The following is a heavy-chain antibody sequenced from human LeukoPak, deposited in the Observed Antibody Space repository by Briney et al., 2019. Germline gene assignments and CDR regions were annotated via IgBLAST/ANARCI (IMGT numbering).Heavy chain of an antibody. CDR2: ISYDGSNK. J-gene: IGHJ4*02. V-gene: IGHV3-30-3*01. CDR1: GFTFSSYA. D-gene: IGHD5-18*01. CDR3: AKGPTSSYGGGYFDS. Sequence: GRSLRLSCAASGFTFSSYAMHWVRQAPGKGLEWVAVISYDGSNKYYADSVKGRFTISRDNSKNTLYLQMNSLRAEDTAVYYCAKGPTSSYGGGYFDSWGQGTLVTVPS.